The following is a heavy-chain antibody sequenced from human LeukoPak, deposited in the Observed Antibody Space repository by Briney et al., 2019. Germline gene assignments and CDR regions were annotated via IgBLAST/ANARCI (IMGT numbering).Heavy chain of an antibody. J-gene: IGHJ4*02. V-gene: IGHV3-48*01. CDR1: GFTFSSYS. CDR3: ARDPYDFWSAYPNYFDY. Sequence: PGGSLRLSCAASGFTFSSYSMNWVRQAPGKGLEWVSYISSSSSIIYYADSVKGRSTNSRDNAKNSLYLQMNSLRAEDTAVYYCARDPYDFWSAYPNYFDYWGQGTLVTVSS. D-gene: IGHD3-3*01. CDR2: ISSSSSII.